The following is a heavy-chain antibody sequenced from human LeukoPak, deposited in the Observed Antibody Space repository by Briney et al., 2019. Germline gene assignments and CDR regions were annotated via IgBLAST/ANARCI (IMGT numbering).Heavy chain of an antibody. Sequence: GGSLRLSCAASGFTFSNAWMSWVRQAPGKGLEWVGRIKSKTDGRTTDYAAPVKGRFTISRDDSKNTLFLQMNSLKTEDTAVYYCTTPSGSYYGSHYFDYWGQGTLVTVSS. V-gene: IGHV3-15*01. CDR3: TTPSGSYYGSHYFDY. CDR2: IKSKTDGRTT. J-gene: IGHJ4*02. D-gene: IGHD3-10*01. CDR1: GFTFSNAW.